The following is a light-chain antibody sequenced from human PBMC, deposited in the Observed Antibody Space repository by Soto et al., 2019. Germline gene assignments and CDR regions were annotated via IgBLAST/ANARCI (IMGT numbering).Light chain of an antibody. J-gene: IGKJ4*01. Sequence: ELVLTQSPGTLSLSQGERATLSCRASQSVSSSYLAWYQQKPGQAPRLLISGTSSRATGIPDRFSGGGSGTDFTLTISRLEPEDFAVYCWQQYGSSPLTFGGGTKVEIK. CDR1: QSVSSSY. V-gene: IGKV3-20*01. CDR2: GTS. CDR3: QQYGSSPLT.